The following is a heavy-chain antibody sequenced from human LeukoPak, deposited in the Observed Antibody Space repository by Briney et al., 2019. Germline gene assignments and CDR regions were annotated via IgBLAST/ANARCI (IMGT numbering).Heavy chain of an antibody. CDR1: GYTLTELS. J-gene: IGHJ5*02. Sequence: ASVKVSCKVSGYTLTELSMRWVRQAPGKGLEWMGGFDPEDGETIYAQKFQGRVTMTEDTSTDTAYMELSSLRSEDTAVYYCATDRHYGGFPGRGWFDPWGQGTLVTVSS. D-gene: IGHD4-23*01. V-gene: IGHV1-24*01. CDR3: ATDRHYGGFPGRGWFDP. CDR2: FDPEDGET.